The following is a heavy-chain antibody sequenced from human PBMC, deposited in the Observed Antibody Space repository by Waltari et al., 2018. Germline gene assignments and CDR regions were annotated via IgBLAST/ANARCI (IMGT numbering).Heavy chain of an antibody. CDR2: INWKGDST. CDR1: GFTFKDHS. D-gene: IGHD6-13*01. V-gene: IGHV3-43*01. Sequence: DVHLVQSGGGVEQPGGSLRLSCEASGFTFKDHSMHWVRQAPGKELEGVSHINWKGDSTNYADSVKGRFTIDSDNSKNSLYLQMTSLRAEDTAFYYCVKGVGGSWYVGYYFEYWGQGALVTVSS. CDR3: VKGVGGSWYVGYYFEY. J-gene: IGHJ4*02.